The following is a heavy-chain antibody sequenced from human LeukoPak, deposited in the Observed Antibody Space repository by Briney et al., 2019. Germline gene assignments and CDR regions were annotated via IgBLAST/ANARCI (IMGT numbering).Heavy chain of an antibody. CDR2: AWFDGSNK. D-gene: IGHD5-18*01. V-gene: IGHV3-33*03. J-gene: IGHJ4*02. CDR1: GFTFSAYG. Sequence: GGSLRLSCAASGFTFSAYGMHWVRQPPGKGLEWVAMAWFDGSNKFYADAVKGRFTISRDNSKNTLYLQMNSLRAEDTAVYYRATELSSDTAFDYWGQGTLVAVSS. CDR3: ATELSSDTAFDY.